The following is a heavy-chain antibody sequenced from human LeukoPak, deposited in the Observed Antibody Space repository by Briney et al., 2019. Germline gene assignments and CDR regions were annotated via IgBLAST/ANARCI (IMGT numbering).Heavy chain of an antibody. CDR3: ARMTYSSSLAFDY. CDR2: IYYSGST. V-gene: IGHV4-59*11. CDR1: GGSISSHY. J-gene: IGHJ4*02. D-gene: IGHD6-6*01. Sequence: PSETLSLTCTVSGGSISSHYWSWIRQPPGKGLGWIGYIYYSGSTNDNPSLKSRVTISVDTSKNQFSLKLSSVTAADTAVYYCARMTYSSSLAFDYWGQGTLVTVSS.